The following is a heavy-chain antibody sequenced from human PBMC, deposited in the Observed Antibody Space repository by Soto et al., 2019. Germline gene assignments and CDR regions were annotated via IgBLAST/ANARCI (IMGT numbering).Heavy chain of an antibody. CDR1: GGSISSSSYY. Sequence: SETLSLTCTVSGGSISSSSYYWGWIRQPPGKGLEWIGSIYYSGSTYYNPSLKSRVTISVDTSKNQFSLKLSSVTAADTAVYYCARRYDFWSGYHYYYYGMDVWGQGTTVTAP. V-gene: IGHV4-39*01. CDR3: ARRYDFWSGYHYYYYGMDV. J-gene: IGHJ6*02. CDR2: IYYSGST. D-gene: IGHD3-3*01.